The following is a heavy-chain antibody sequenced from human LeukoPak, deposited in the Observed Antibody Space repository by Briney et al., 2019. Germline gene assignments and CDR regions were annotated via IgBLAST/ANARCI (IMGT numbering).Heavy chain of an antibody. Sequence: APVKASYTPSRYTFTPYDVNSVRQAPGQRLKCMGWRDTNYCAKNETQRFQGRVTNTRDTSINTAYVELSSLRSDDTAVYYCARDSTPLAGSYFDYWGQGTLVTVSS. CDR1: RYTFTPYD. CDR3: ARDSTPLAGSYFDY. J-gene: IGHJ4*02. V-gene: IGHV1-2*02. CDR2: RDTNYCAK. D-gene: IGHD6-19*01.